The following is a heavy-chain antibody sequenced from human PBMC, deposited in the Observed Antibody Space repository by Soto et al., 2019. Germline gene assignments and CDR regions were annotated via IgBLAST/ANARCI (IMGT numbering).Heavy chain of an antibody. V-gene: IGHV3-33*01. CDR3: AREGIVVVPAADHHYYYYMDV. CDR1: GFTVSSFG. J-gene: IGHJ6*03. Sequence: GGSLRLSCAASGFTVSSFGMHWVRQAPGKGLEWVAVIWYDGSKKYYADSVKGRFTISRDNSKNTVSLQMNSLRVEDTAVYYCAREGIVVVPAADHHYYYYMDVWGKGTTVTVSS. D-gene: IGHD2-2*01. CDR2: IWYDGSKK.